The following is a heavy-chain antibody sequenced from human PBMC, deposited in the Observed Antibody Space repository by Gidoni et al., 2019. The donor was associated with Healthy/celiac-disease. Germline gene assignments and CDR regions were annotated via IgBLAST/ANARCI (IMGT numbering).Heavy chain of an antibody. CDR3: ARGFPHGYSYGPPYYYYYYGMDV. CDR2: INHSGST. D-gene: IGHD5-18*01. J-gene: IGHJ6*02. V-gene: IGHV4-34*01. CDR1: GGSFSGYY. Sequence: QVQLQQWGAGLLKPSETLSLTCAVYGGSFSGYYWSWIRQPPGKGLEWIGEINHSGSTNYNPSLKSRVTISVDTSKNQFSLKLSSVTAADTAVYYCARGFPHGYSYGPPYYYYYYGMDVWGQGTTVTVSS.